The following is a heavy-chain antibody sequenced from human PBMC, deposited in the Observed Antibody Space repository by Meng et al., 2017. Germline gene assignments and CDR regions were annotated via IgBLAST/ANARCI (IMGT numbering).Heavy chain of an antibody. Sequence: QGQLVQSGAEVTKPGASVKVSCNASGYTFTGYYMHWVRQAPGKGLEWMGRINPNSGGTNYAQKFQGRVTMTRDTSISTAYMELRRLRSDDTAVYYCAREIHSSSFRYFDYWGQGTLVTVSS. V-gene: IGHV1-2*06. CDR2: INPNSGGT. CDR1: GYTFTGYY. D-gene: IGHD6-13*01. CDR3: AREIHSSSFRYFDY. J-gene: IGHJ4*02.